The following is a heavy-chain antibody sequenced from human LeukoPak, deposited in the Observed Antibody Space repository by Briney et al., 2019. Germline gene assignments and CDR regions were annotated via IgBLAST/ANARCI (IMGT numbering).Heavy chain of an antibody. V-gene: IGHV3-21*06. J-gene: IGHJ4*02. CDR2: IGTSSNYI. CDR1: GFTFSSYS. CDR3: ARVPGDY. Sequence: PGGSLRRSCAASGFTFSSYSINWVRQAPGKGLEWLSSIGTSSNYISYADSVKGRFTISRDNAKNTLYLQMNSLRAEDTAVYYCARVPGDYWGQGTLVTVSS.